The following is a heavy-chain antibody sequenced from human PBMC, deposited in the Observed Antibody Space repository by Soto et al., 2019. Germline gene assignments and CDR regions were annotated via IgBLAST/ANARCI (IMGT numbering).Heavy chain of an antibody. V-gene: IGHV5-51*01. CDR1: EYTFSSYW. J-gene: IGHJ6*02. Sequence: GESLKISCKGSEYTFSSYWIGWVRQMPGKGLEWMGIIYPGDSDTRYSPSFQGQVTISADKSISTAYLQWSSLKASDTAMYYCARHGSRDGMDVWGQGTMVSVSS. CDR2: IYPGDSDT. CDR3: ARHGSRDGMDV.